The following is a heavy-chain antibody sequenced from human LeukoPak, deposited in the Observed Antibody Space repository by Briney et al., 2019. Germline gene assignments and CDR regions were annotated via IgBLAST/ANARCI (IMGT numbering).Heavy chain of an antibody. CDR1: GYTFTSYY. D-gene: IGHD3-22*01. V-gene: IGHV1-2*06. CDR2: INPNSGGT. Sequence: ASVKVSCKASGYTFTSYYMHWVRQAPGQGLEWMGRINPNSGGTNYAQKFQGRVTMTRDTSISTAYMELSRLRPDDTAVYYCARGYYDSSGYRTFDYWGQGTLVTVSS. J-gene: IGHJ4*02. CDR3: ARGYYDSSGYRTFDY.